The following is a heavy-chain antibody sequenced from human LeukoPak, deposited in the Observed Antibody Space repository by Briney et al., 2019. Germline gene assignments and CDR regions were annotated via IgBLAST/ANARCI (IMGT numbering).Heavy chain of an antibody. J-gene: IGHJ4*02. CDR3: AGGIVVVPAATDY. CDR1: GFTFSDYY. V-gene: IGHV3-11*01. CDR2: ISSSGSTI. Sequence: GGSLRLSCAASGFTFSDYYMSWIRQAPGKGLEWVSYISSSGSTIYYADSVKGRFTISRDNAKNSLYLQMNSLRAEDTAVYYCAGGIVVVPAATDYWGQGTLVTVSS. D-gene: IGHD2-2*01.